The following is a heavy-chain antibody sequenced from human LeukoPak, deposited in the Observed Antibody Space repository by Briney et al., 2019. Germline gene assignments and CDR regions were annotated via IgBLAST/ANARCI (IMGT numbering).Heavy chain of an antibody. J-gene: IGHJ4*02. Sequence: GRSLRLSCAASGFTFSSYSMNWVRQAPGMGLGWVSSISSSSSYIYYADSVKGRFTISRDNAKNSLYLQMNSLRAEDTAVYYCAREDRPNDFWRGYPDYWGQGTLVTVSS. CDR3: AREDRPNDFWRGYPDY. CDR1: GFTFSSYS. D-gene: IGHD3-3*01. CDR2: ISSSSSYI. V-gene: IGHV3-21*01.